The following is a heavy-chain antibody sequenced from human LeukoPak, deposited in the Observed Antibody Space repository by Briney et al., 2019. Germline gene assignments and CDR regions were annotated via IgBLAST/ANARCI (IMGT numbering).Heavy chain of an antibody. CDR2: ISGSGGST. CDR1: GFTFSSYA. V-gene: IGHV3-23*01. CDR3: AKEIFGVVLPYYFDY. J-gene: IGHJ4*02. D-gene: IGHD3-3*01. Sequence: GGSLRLSCAASGFTFSSYAMSWVRQAPGKGLEWVSAISGSGGSTYYADSVKGRFTISRDNSKSTLYLQMNSLRAEDTAVYYCAKEIFGVVLPYYFDYWGQGTLVTVSS.